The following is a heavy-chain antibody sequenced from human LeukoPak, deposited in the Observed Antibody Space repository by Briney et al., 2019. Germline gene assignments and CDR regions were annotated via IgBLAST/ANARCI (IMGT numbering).Heavy chain of an antibody. V-gene: IGHV1-8*01. CDR1: GYTFTSYD. J-gene: IGHJ3*01. CDR2: MNPNSGNT. CDR3: ARVNTYYYGSGVSRAFHL. D-gene: IGHD3-10*01. Sequence: ASVKISCKASGYTFTSYDINWVRQATGQGLEWMGWMNPNSGNTGYAQKFQGSVTMTRNTSTTTAYLELSSLKSEDTAVYYCARVNTYYYGSGVSRAFHLWGQGTMVTVSS.